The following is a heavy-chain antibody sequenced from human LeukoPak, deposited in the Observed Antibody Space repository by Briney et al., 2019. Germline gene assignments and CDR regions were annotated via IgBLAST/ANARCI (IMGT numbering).Heavy chain of an antibody. V-gene: IGHV4-61*01. CDR2: IYYSGST. J-gene: IGHJ4*02. Sequence: SETLSLTCTVSGGSVSSGNYYWSWIRQPPGKGLEWIGYIYYSGSTNYNPSLKSRVTISVDTSKNQFSLKLSSVTAADTAVYYCARHQEALWFGELLLFDYWGQGTLVTVSS. CDR1: GGSVSSGNYY. D-gene: IGHD3-10*01. CDR3: ARHQEALWFGELLLFDY.